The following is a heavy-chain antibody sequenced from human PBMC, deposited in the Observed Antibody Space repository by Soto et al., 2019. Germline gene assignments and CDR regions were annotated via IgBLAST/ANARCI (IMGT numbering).Heavy chain of an antibody. Sequence: SETLSLTCAVYGGSFSDFYWTWIRQLSGKGLEWIGEINHSGSTNYNPSLKSRVAISVDTSKNQFSLNLRSVTAADTAVYYCARVGLSINCCGGSCYFGGVGYFDYWGQGTLVTVCS. CDR3: ARVGLSINCCGGSCYFGGVGYFDY. CDR1: GGSFSDFY. J-gene: IGHJ4*02. CDR2: INHSGST. D-gene: IGHD2-15*01. V-gene: IGHV4-34*01.